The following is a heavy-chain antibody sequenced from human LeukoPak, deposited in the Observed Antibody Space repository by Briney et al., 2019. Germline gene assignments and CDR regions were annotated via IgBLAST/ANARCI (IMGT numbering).Heavy chain of an antibody. J-gene: IGHJ5*02. V-gene: IGHV3-33*01. CDR2: IGSDGRNK. CDR3: ARDRAVSDNRWSLDP. Sequence: RTGRSLRLSCAASGFTFSTYGMHWVRQAPGKGLEWVAAIGSDGRNKYSADSVRGRFTIPRDNSKNTLDLHMNSLRTEDTAVYYCARDRAVSDNRWSLDPWGQGTLVTVSS. CDR1: GFTFSTYG. D-gene: IGHD4-23*01.